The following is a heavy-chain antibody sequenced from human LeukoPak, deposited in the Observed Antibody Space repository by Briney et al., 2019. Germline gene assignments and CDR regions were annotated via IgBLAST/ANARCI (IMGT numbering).Heavy chain of an antibody. CDR2: IYYSGTA. CDR1: GGSLISHY. CDR3: VRDNGSRDGSTSPNYYYGMDV. V-gene: IGHV4-59*11. D-gene: IGHD6-6*01. Sequence: SETLSLTCTVSGGSLISHYWSWLRQPPGKGLECIGKIYYSGTAKYNPSLKSRVTISVDPAKNQFSLRLAFVTAADTAVYFCVRDNGSRDGSTSPNYYYGMDVWGQGTTVTVSS. J-gene: IGHJ6*02.